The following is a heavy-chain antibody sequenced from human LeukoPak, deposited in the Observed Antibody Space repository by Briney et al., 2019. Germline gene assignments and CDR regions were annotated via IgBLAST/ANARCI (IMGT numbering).Heavy chain of an antibody. CDR1: GYTFTDYF. D-gene: IGHD2-8*01. CDR3: ARDFLGRTNGGSNYFGMDV. Sequence: ASVKVSCKSSGYTFTDYFLHWVRQAPGQGLEWMGCINLHTGGAHYAQKFQDWVSLTRDTSIDTASMELSSLRSDATAIYYCARDFLGRTNGGSNYFGMDVWGQGTTATVSS. CDR2: INLHTGGA. J-gene: IGHJ6*02. V-gene: IGHV1-2*04.